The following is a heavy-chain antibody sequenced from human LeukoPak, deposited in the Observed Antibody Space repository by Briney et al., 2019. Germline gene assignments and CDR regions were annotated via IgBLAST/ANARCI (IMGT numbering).Heavy chain of an antibody. Sequence: ASVKVSCKASGYTFTSYGISWVRQAPGQGLEWMGWISAYNGNTNYAQKLQGRVTMTTDTSTSTAYMELRSLRSEDTAVYYCAREDVVLVDAVRYYYYGMDVWGQGTTVTVSS. CDR2: ISAYNGNT. J-gene: IGHJ6*02. CDR3: AREDVVLVDAVRYYYYGMDV. V-gene: IGHV1-18*01. D-gene: IGHD2-8*01. CDR1: GYTFTSYG.